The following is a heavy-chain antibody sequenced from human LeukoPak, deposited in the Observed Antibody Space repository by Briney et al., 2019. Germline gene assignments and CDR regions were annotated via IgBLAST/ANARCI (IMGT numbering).Heavy chain of an antibody. D-gene: IGHD3-10*01. Sequence: SETLSLTCAVYGGSFSGYYWSWIRQPPGKGLEWIGEINHSGSTNYNLSLKSRVTISVDTSKNQFSLKLSSVTAADTAVYYCARGSPLYYYGSGSLPGYYYYGMDVWGQGTTVTVSS. V-gene: IGHV4-34*01. CDR1: GGSFSGYY. CDR3: ARGSPLYYYGSGSLPGYYYYGMDV. CDR2: INHSGST. J-gene: IGHJ6*02.